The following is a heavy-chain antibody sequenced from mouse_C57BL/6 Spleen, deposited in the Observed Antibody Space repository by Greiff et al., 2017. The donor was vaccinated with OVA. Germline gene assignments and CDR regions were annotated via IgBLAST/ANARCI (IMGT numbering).Heavy chain of an antibody. CDR2: IRNKAYGYTT. D-gene: IGHD4-1*01. CDR1: GFTFTDYY. V-gene: IGHV7-3*01. Sequence: EVMLVESGGGLVQPGGSLSLSCAASGFTFTDYYMSWVRQPPGKALEWLGFIRNKAYGYTTEYSASVKGRFTISRDNSQSILYLQMNALRAEDSATYYCARHNWDGDWFAYWGQGTLVTVSA. CDR3: ARHNWDGDWFAY. J-gene: IGHJ3*01.